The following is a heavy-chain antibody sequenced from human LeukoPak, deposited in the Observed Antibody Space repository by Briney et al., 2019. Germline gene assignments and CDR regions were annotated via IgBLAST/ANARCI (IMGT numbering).Heavy chain of an antibody. Sequence: GGSLRLSCAASGFTFDDYGMSWVRQAPGKGLEWVSGINWNGGSTGYADSVKGRFTISRDNSKNTLYLQMNSLRAEDTAIYYCARVINFYYYMDVWGKGTTVTISS. CDR3: ARVINFYYYMDV. V-gene: IGHV3-20*04. D-gene: IGHD2/OR15-2a*01. CDR2: INWNGGST. CDR1: GFTFDDYG. J-gene: IGHJ6*03.